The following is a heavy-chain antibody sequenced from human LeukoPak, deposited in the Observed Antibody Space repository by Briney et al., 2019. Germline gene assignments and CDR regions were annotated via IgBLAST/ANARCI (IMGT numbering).Heavy chain of an antibody. Sequence: GGSLRLSCAASGFTFSSYAMSWVRQARGKGLEWVSAISGSGGSTYYADSVKGRFTISRDNSKNTLYLQMNSLRAEDTAVYYCAKVRIIAVAGLFDYWGQGTLVTVSS. CDR3: AKVRIIAVAGLFDY. D-gene: IGHD6-19*01. J-gene: IGHJ4*02. CDR1: GFTFSSYA. CDR2: ISGSGGST. V-gene: IGHV3-23*01.